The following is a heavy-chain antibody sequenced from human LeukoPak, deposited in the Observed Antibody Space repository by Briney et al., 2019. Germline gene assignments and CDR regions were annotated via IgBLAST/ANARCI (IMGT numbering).Heavy chain of an antibody. CDR2: ISVYNGNI. D-gene: IGHD5-24*01. J-gene: IGHJ4*02. Sequence: ASVKVSCKASGYTFTSYGISWERQAPGQGLEWMGWISVYNGNIHYAQKLEGRVTMTTDTSTTTAYMELRSLRSDDAAVYYCARVHERWRLKNWGQGTLVTVSS. CDR3: ARVHERWRLKN. V-gene: IGHV1-18*01. CDR1: GYTFTSYG.